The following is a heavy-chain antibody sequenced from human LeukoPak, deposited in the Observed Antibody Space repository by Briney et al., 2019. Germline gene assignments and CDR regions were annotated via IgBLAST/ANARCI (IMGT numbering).Heavy chain of an antibody. CDR3: ARVRSPGIAAAGKTRFDY. D-gene: IGHD6-13*01. CDR1: GYTFTSYY. V-gene: IGHV1-46*01. CDR2: INPSGGST. J-gene: IGHJ4*02. Sequence: ASMKVSCKASGYTFTSYYMHRVRQAPGQGLEWMGIINPSGGSTSYAQKFQGRVTMTRDTSTSTVYMELSSLRSEDTAVYYCARVRSPGIAAAGKTRFDYWGQGTLVTVSS.